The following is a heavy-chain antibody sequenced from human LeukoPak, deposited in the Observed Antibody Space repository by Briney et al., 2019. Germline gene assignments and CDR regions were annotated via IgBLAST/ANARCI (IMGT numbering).Heavy chain of an antibody. CDR1: GYTFTGYY. V-gene: IGHV1-2*02. Sequence: ASVKVSCKASGYTFTGYYMHWVRQAPGQGLEWMGWINANSGGTNYAQKFHGRVTMTRDTSISTAYMELSRLRSDDTAVYYCARGIAAAGGWFDPWGQGTLVTVSS. CDR2: INANSGGT. J-gene: IGHJ5*02. CDR3: ARGIAAAGGWFDP. D-gene: IGHD6-13*01.